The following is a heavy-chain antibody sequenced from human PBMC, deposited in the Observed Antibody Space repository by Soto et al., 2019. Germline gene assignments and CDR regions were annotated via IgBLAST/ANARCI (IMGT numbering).Heavy chain of an antibody. CDR2: ISGGGGST. V-gene: IGHV3-23*01. CDR1: GFPFSSYA. CDR3: AKDAQAVARSEIDY. J-gene: IGHJ4*02. Sequence: RRLSCAASGFPFSSYAMNWVRQPPGKGLGWVSAISGGGGSTYYADSVKGRFTISRDNSKNTLYLQMNSLRAEDTAVYYCAKDAQAVARSEIDYWGQGTLVTVSS. D-gene: IGHD6-19*01.